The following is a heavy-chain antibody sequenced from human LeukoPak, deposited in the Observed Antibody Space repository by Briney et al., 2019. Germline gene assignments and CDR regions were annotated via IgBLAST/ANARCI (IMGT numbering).Heavy chain of an antibody. CDR3: ARSGYDILTGYYLTFDY. D-gene: IGHD3-9*01. J-gene: IGHJ4*02. CDR2: IYYSGST. CDR1: GGSISSYY. V-gene: IGHV4-59*01. Sequence: KPSETLSLTCTVSGGSISSYYWSWIRQPPGKGLEWIGYIYYSGSTNYNPSLKSRVTISVDTSKNQFSLKLSSVTAADTAVYYCARSGYDILTGYYLTFDYWGQGTLVTVSS.